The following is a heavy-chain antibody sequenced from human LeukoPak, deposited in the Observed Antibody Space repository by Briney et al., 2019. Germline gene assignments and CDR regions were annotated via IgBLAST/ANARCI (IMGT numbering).Heavy chain of an antibody. CDR2: IYPGDSDT. Sequence: GESLKIFCKGSGYSLNRNWLGRVRQMPGKGLEWMAIIYPGDSDTRYSPSFQGQVTISADKSISTAYLQWSSLTASDTAMYYCARLGTSATYFEFWGQGTLVTVSS. CDR1: GYSLNRNW. D-gene: IGHD2-15*01. CDR3: ARLGTSATYFEF. V-gene: IGHV5-51*01. J-gene: IGHJ4*02.